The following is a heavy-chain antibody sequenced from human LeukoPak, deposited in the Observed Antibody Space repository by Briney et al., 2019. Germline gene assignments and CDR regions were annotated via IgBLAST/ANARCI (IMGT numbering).Heavy chain of an antibody. J-gene: IGHJ4*02. V-gene: IGHV3-7*01. CDR2: IKQDGSEK. CDR3: ARGRLTVRGVIFLEQYYFDY. D-gene: IGHD3-10*01. Sequence: GGSLRLSCAASGFTFSSYWMSWVRQAPGKGLEWVANIKQDGSEKYYVDSVKGRFTISRDNAKNSLYLQMNSLRAEDTAVYYCARGRLTVRGVIFLEQYYFDYWGQGTLVTVSS. CDR1: GFTFSSYW.